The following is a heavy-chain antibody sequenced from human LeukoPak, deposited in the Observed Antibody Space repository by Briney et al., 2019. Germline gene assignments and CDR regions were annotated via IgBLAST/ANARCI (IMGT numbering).Heavy chain of an antibody. CDR1: GGSISSGSYY. CDR3: ARGGSAPVWGWFDP. V-gene: IGHV4-61*02. D-gene: IGHD2-15*01. Sequence: PSETLSLTCTVSGGSISSGSYYWSWIRQPAGKGLEWIGRIYTSGSTNYNPSLKSRVTISVDTSKNQFSLKLSSVTAADTAVYYCARGGSAPVWGWFDPWGQGTLVTVSS. J-gene: IGHJ5*02. CDR2: IYTSGST.